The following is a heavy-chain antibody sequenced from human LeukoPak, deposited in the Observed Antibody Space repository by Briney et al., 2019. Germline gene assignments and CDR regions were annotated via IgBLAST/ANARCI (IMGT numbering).Heavy chain of an antibody. Sequence: PGRSLRLSCAASGFTFSSYAMHWVRQAPGKGLEWVAVISYDGSNKYYADSVKGRFTISRDNSKNTLYLQMNSLRAEDTAVYYCAKDPLYSSSWYYFDYWGQGTLVTVSS. J-gene: IGHJ4*02. D-gene: IGHD6-13*01. V-gene: IGHV3-30-3*01. CDR2: ISYDGSNK. CDR3: AKDPLYSSSWYYFDY. CDR1: GFTFSSYA.